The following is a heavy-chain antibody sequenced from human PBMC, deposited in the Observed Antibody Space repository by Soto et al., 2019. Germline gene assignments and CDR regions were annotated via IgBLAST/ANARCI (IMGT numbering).Heavy chain of an antibody. J-gene: IGHJ4*02. CDR3: TTGPIRYSSSWSFDY. D-gene: IGHD6-13*01. CDR1: GFTFSNAW. CDR2: IKSKTDGGTT. Sequence: GGSLRLSCAASGFTFSNAWMSWVRQAPGKGLEWVGRIKSKTDGGTTDYAAPVKGRFTISRDDSKNTLYLQMNSLKTEDTAVYYCTTGPIRYSSSWSFDYWAREPWSPSPQ. V-gene: IGHV3-15*01.